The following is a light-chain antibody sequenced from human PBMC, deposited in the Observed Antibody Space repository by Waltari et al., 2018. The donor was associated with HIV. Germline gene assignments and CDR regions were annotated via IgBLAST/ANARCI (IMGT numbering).Light chain of an antibody. CDR2: DAG. V-gene: IGLV7-46*02. J-gene: IGLJ3*02. CDR3: LLSFGGSRL. Sequence: QALVTQEPSLTVSPGGTVILTCASNSGPVTKNNYPYWFQQKSGQAPQTLIFDAGKSHAGTPGRFSGLLLGGKAALTLLDAQPEDEAVYFCLLSFGGSRLFGGGTKLTVL. CDR1: SGPVTKNNY.